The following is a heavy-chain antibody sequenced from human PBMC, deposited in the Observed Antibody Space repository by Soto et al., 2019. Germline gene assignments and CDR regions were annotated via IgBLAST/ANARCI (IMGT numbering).Heavy chain of an antibody. D-gene: IGHD5-12*01. CDR2: IYHSGRT. CDR3: ARANGYNDYYFDS. V-gene: IGHV4-4*02. Sequence: SETLSLTCVVSGGSVSSSNWWIWVRQPPGKGLEWIGEIYHSGRTNYNMSLKSRVTMSVDKSENQFSLILSSVTAADTAVYYCARANGYNDYYFDSWGQGALVTVSS. CDR1: GGSVSSSNW. J-gene: IGHJ4*02.